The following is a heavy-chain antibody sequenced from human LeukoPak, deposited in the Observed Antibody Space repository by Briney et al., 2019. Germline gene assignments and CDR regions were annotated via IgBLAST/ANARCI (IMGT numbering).Heavy chain of an antibody. J-gene: IGHJ5*02. Sequence: SQTLSLTCTASGGSISSYYWSWIRQPPGKGLEWIGYIYYSGSTNYNPSLKSRVTISVDTSKNQFSLKLSSVTAADTAVYYCARDSRFRDFWSGYYSGGWFDPWGQGTLVTVSS. D-gene: IGHD3-3*01. CDR3: ARDSRFRDFWSGYYSGGWFDP. CDR1: GGSISSYY. V-gene: IGHV4-59*01. CDR2: IYYSGST.